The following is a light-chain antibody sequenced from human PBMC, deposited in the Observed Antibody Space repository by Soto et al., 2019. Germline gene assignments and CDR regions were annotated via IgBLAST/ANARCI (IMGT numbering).Light chain of an antibody. CDR1: RTISSW. CDR3: QQANSFPIT. Sequence: DIQMTQSHSTLSGSVGDRVTITCRASRTISSWLDWYQQKPGKAPKLLIYKASTLKSGVPSRFSGSGSGTDFTLTISSLQPEDFATYYCQQANSFPITFGQGTRLEIK. CDR2: KAS. V-gene: IGKV1-5*03. J-gene: IGKJ5*01.